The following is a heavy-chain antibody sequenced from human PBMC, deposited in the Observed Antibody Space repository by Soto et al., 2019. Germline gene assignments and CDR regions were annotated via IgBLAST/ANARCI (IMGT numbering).Heavy chain of an antibody. D-gene: IGHD4-17*01. CDR1: GFTFSSYS. CDR2: ISSSSSTI. Sequence: EVQLVESGGGLVQPGGSLRLSCAASGFTFSSYSMNWVRQAPGKGLEWVSYISSSSSTIYYADSAKGRFTISRDNAKNSLYLQMNSLRAEDTAVYYCARALDYGDYGFSFDYWGQGTLVTVSS. J-gene: IGHJ4*02. V-gene: IGHV3-48*01. CDR3: ARALDYGDYGFSFDY.